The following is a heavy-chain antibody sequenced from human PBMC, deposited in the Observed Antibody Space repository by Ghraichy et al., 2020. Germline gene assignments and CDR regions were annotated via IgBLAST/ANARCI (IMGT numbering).Heavy chain of an antibody. CDR1: GDSISRGDYS. Sequence: SCTVSGDSISRGDYSWSWIRRPAGKGLELIGRVFTSGTTSYNPSLKGRVIISVDTSNNQFSLKMSSVAAADTAVYYCARQVGYCTASSCNPDYFYYMDVWGKGTTVTVSS. D-gene: IGHD2-8*02. J-gene: IGHJ6*03. CDR2: VFTSGTT. CDR3: ARQVGYCTASSCNPDYFYYMDV. V-gene: IGHV4-61*02.